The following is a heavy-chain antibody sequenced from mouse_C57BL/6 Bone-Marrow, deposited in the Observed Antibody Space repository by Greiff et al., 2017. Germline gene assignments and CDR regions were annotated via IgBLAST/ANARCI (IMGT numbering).Heavy chain of an antibody. CDR3: ARLGDYPWFAY. D-gene: IGHD2-4*01. V-gene: IGHV1-22*01. Sequence: EVQLQQSGPELVKPGASVKMSCKASGYTFTDYNMHWVKQSHGKSLEWIGYINPNNGGTSYNQKFKGKATLTVNKSSSTAYMELCSLTSEDSAVYYCARLGDYPWFAYWGQGTLVTVSA. CDR2: INPNNGGT. CDR1: GYTFTDYN. J-gene: IGHJ3*01.